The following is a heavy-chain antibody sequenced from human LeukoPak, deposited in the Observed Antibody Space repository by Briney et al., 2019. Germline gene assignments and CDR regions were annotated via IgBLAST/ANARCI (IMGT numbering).Heavy chain of an antibody. CDR3: ASRRRNGGSCYPGY. V-gene: IGHV1-8*02. CDR1: GYTFTSYY. Sequence: ASVKVSCKASGYTFTSYYMHWVRQAPGQGLEWMGWMNPNSGNTGYAQKFQGRVSMTRNTSTSTAYMELSSLRSEDTAIYYCASRRRNGGSCYPGYWGQGTLVTVSS. J-gene: IGHJ4*02. D-gene: IGHD2-15*01. CDR2: MNPNSGNT.